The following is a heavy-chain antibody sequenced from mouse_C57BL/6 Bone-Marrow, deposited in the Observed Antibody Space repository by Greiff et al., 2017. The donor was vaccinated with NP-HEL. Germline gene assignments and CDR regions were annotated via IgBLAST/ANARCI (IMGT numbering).Heavy chain of an antibody. CDR2: IDPSDSYT. CDR1: GYTFTSYW. V-gene: IGHV1-50*01. Sequence: QVQLQQPGAELVKPGASVKLSCKASGYTFTSYWMQWVKQRPGQGLEWIGEIDPSDSYTNYNQKFKGKATLTVDTSSSTAYMQLSSLTSEDSAVYYCASLYYGSSYDAYWGQGTLVTVSA. D-gene: IGHD1-1*01. J-gene: IGHJ3*01. CDR3: ASLYYGSSYDAY.